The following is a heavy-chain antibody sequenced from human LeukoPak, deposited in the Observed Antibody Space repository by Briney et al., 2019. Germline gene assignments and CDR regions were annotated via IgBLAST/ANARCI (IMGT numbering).Heavy chain of an antibody. D-gene: IGHD1-1*01. V-gene: IGHV1-2*02. CDR1: GYTFTSYY. J-gene: IGHJ1*01. CDR2: INPNSGGT. CDR3: ATSRNWNDLDFHH. Sequence: ASVKVSCKASGYTFTSYYMHWVRQAPGQGLEWMGWINPNSGGTNCAQKFQGRVTMTRDTSISTAYMEVSRLRSDDTAVYYCATSRNWNDLDFHHWGQGTLVTVSS.